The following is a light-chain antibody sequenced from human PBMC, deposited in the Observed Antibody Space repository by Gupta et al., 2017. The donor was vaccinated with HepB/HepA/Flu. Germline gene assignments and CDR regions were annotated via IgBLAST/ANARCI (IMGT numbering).Light chain of an antibody. Sequence: QSALTQPASVSGSPGQSITIPSPGTSSDVGDYNHVSWYQQHPGKAPKLMIYNVSNRPPGVSNRFSGSKSGNTASLTISGLQAEDEDDYYCSSYTSSSTLVFGGGTKLTVL. CDR1: SSDVGDYNH. V-gene: IGLV2-14*03. CDR3: SSYTSSSTLV. J-gene: IGLJ2*01. CDR2: NVS.